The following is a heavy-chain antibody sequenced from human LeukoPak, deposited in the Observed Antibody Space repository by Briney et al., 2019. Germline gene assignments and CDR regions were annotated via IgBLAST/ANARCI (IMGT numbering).Heavy chain of an antibody. CDR1: GFTFSSCA. CDR3: ARNRPTLSIVVLVADY. Sequence: GGSLRLSCAASGFTFSSCAMHWVRQAPGKGLEWVAVISYDGSNKYYADSVKGRFTISRDNSKNTLYLQMNSLRAEDTAVYYCARNRPTLSIVVLVADYWGQGTLVTVSS. D-gene: IGHD2-15*01. J-gene: IGHJ4*02. V-gene: IGHV3-30*04. CDR2: ISYDGSNK.